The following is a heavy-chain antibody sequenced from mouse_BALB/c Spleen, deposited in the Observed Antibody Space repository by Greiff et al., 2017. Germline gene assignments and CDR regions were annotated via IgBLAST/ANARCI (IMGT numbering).Heavy chain of an antibody. CDR2: INPSNGGT. J-gene: IGHJ4*01. D-gene: IGHD1-1*01. CDR3: TRFHYYGSSLWAMDD. CDR1: GYTFTSYY. Sequence: VQLHQSGAELVKPGASVKLSCTASGYTFTSYYMYWVTQRPGQGLEWIGEINPSNGGTNFNEKFKSKATLTVDKSSSTAYMQLSSLTSEDSAVYYCTRFHYYGSSLWAMDDWGQGTSVTVSS. V-gene: IGHV1S81*02.